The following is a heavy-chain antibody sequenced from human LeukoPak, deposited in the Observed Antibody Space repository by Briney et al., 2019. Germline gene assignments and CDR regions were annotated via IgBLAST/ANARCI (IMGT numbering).Heavy chain of an antibody. CDR1: GRSFSGYY. Sequence: SETLSLTCAVYGRSFSGYYWSWIRQPPGKGLEWIGEINHSGSTNYNPSLKSRVTISVDTSKNQFSLKLSSVTAADTAVYYCARGGVGDIVVVPAAIDYWGQGTLVTVSS. D-gene: IGHD2-2*01. CDR2: INHSGST. J-gene: IGHJ4*02. V-gene: IGHV4-34*01. CDR3: ARGGVGDIVVVPAAIDY.